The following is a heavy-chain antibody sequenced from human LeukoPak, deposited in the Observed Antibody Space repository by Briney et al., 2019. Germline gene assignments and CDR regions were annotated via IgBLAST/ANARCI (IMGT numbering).Heavy chain of an antibody. D-gene: IGHD2-21*02. V-gene: IGHV1-2*02. CDR3: ARDPRGYSGYDSCGGDCYSGGAFDI. J-gene: IGHJ3*02. CDR1: GYTFTGYY. CDR2: INPNSGGT. Sequence: ASVKVSCKASGYTFTGYYMHWVRQAPGQGLEWMGWINPNSGGTNYAQKFQGRVTMTRDTSISTAYMELSRLRSDDTAVYFCARDPRGYSGYDSCGGDCYSGGAFDIWGQGTMVTVSS.